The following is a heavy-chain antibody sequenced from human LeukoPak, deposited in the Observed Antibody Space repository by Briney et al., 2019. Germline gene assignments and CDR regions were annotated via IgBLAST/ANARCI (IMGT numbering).Heavy chain of an antibody. CDR2: INPNSGGT. CDR3: ARAITMVRVYHMDV. Sequence: ASVKVSCKASGYTFTGYYMHWVRQAPGQGLEWMGWINPNSGGTNYAQKFQGRVTMTRDTSISTAYMELSRLRSDDTAVYYCARAITMVRVYHMDVWGKGTTVTVSS. J-gene: IGHJ6*03. D-gene: IGHD3-10*01. V-gene: IGHV1-2*02. CDR1: GYTFTGYY.